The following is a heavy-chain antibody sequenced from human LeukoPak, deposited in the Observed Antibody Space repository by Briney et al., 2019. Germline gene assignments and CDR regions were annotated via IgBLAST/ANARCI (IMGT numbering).Heavy chain of an antibody. CDR3: AREVKAVPGDESFDY. CDR2: ISSSSSYT. V-gene: IGHV3-11*05. CDR1: GFTFSDYY. Sequence: PAGSLRLSCAASGFTFSDYYRSWIRQAPGKGLEWVSEISSSSSYTNYADSVKGRFTISRDNAKNSLYLQMNSLRAEHTAVYYCAREVKAVPGDESFDYWGQGTLVTVSS. J-gene: IGHJ4*02. D-gene: IGHD6-19*01.